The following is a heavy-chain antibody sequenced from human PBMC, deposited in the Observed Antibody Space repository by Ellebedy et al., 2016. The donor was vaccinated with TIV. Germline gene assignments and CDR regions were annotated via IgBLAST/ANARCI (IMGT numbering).Heavy chain of an antibody. Sequence: PGGSLRLSCSASGFTFTTYAMNWVRQAPGKGLEYVSAITGDGGSTYYADSVKGRFTISRDNSKHTLYLQMSSLRVADTAMYYCVKAWGDWGQGTLVTVSS. CDR2: ITGDGGST. CDR3: VKAWGD. D-gene: IGHD3-16*01. J-gene: IGHJ4*02. CDR1: GFTFTTYA. V-gene: IGHV3-64D*06.